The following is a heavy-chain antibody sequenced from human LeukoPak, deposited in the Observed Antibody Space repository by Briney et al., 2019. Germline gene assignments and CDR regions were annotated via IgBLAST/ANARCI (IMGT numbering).Heavy chain of an antibody. D-gene: IGHD4-17*01. J-gene: IGHJ4*02. CDR2: ISTQSGNT. Sequence: GASVKVSCEASGYTLTSYGINWMRQAPGQGLEWMGWISTQSGNTNYAQKVQDRLTLTTDRSTNTAYMGLRSLRADDTAVYYCARGAYGDKWGQGTLVTVSS. CDR3: ARGAYGDK. V-gene: IGHV1-18*01. CDR1: GYTLTSYG.